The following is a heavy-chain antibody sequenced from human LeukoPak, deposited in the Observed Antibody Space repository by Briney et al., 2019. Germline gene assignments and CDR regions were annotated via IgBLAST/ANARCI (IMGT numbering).Heavy chain of an antibody. Sequence: GGSLRLSCAASGFSFSSYWMSWVRQAPGKGLEWVANIKPDGSEKYYVGSVKGRFTISRDNAKNSLYLQMSSLRAEDTAVYYCAKDGRGSSSQNNWFDPWGQGTLVTVSS. V-gene: IGHV3-7*03. CDR2: IKPDGSEK. CDR1: GFSFSSYW. CDR3: AKDGRGSSSQNNWFDP. D-gene: IGHD3-16*01. J-gene: IGHJ5*02.